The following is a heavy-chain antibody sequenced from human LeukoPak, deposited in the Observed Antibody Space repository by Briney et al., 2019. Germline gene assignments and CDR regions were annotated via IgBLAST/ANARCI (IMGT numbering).Heavy chain of an antibody. V-gene: IGHV1-69*05. CDR1: GGTFSSYA. D-gene: IGHD1-14*01. CDR2: IIPIFGTA. J-gene: IGHJ6*03. Sequence: GASVTVSCTASGGTFSSYAISWVRQAPGQGLEWMGGIIPIFGTANYAQKFQGRVTITTDESTSTAYMELSSLRSEDTAVYYCARAGRDSPYYYYMDVWGKGTTVTVSS. CDR3: ARAGRDSPYYYYMDV.